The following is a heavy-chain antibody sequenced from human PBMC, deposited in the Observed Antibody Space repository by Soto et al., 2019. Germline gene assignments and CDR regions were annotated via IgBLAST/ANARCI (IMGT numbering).Heavy chain of an antibody. J-gene: IGHJ6*02. CDR3: ARSGGSATSSSSPEYYYYYGMDV. Sequence: ASVKVSCRTSEYTFTTYYMHWVRQAPGQGLEWMGIINPSGGSTSYAQKFQGRVTMSRDTSTSTVYMELSSLRSEDTAVYYCARSGGSATSSSSPEYYYYYGMDVWGQGTTVTVSS. CDR2: INPSGGST. CDR1: EYTFTTYY. D-gene: IGHD6-6*01. V-gene: IGHV1-46*01.